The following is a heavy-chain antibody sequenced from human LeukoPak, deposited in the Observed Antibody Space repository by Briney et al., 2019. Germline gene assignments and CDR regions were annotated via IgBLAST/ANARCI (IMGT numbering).Heavy chain of an antibody. D-gene: IGHD3-16*01. CDR3: ARASYDFDY. V-gene: IGHV4-61*02. CDR1: GGSISSGSYY. J-gene: IGHJ4*02. CDR2: IYTSGST. Sequence: PSETLSLTCTVSGGSISSGSYYWSWIRQPAGTGLEWIGRIYTSGSTNYNPSLKSRVTISVDTSKNQFSLKLSSVTAADTAVYYCARASYDFDYWGQGTLVTVSS.